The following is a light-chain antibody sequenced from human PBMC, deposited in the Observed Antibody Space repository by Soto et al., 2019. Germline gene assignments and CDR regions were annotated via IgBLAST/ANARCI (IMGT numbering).Light chain of an antibody. V-gene: IGLV2-14*01. Sequence: QSALTQPASVSGSPGQSITISCTGTSSDVGGYNYVSWYQQHPDKAPKLMIFEVRNRPSEVSNRFSGSKSGNTASLTISGLQAEDEADYYCRSYTTSNTLDVFGTGTKV. CDR3: RSYTTSNTLDV. CDR1: SSDVGGYNY. J-gene: IGLJ1*01. CDR2: EVR.